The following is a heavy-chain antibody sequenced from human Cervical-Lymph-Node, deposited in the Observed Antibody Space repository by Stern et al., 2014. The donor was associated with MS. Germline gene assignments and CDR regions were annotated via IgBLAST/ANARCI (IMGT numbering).Heavy chain of an antibody. D-gene: IGHD4-17*01. CDR3: ARVKMEDHGDHIWFDT. Sequence: QLQLQESGPGLVKPSQTLSLTCSVSGYSMSSGGYFWTWIRQSAGKGLEWIGRIYPRGSTNYNPSLIGRVTISIDTSNNQFSLNLTSVTAADTAVYYCARVKMEDHGDHIWFDTWGQGTLVTVSS. CDR1: GYSMSSGGYF. CDR2: IYPRGST. V-gene: IGHV4-61*02. J-gene: IGHJ5*02.